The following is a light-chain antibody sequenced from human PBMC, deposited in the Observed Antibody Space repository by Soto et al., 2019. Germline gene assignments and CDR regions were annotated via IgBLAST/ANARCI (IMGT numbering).Light chain of an antibody. CDR3: QQYDNLPRALT. V-gene: IGKV1-33*01. J-gene: IGKJ4*01. CDR1: QDISNY. Sequence: DIQMTQSPSSLSASVGDRVTITCQASQDISNYLHWYQQKPGKAPKLLIYDASNLETGVPSRFSGSGSGTDFTFTISSLQPEDIATYYCQQYDNLPRALTFGGGTKVEIK. CDR2: DAS.